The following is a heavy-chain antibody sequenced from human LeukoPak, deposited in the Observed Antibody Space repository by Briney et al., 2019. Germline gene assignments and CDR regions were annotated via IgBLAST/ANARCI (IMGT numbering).Heavy chain of an antibody. CDR3: ARSPRISIFGVVMGAFDI. J-gene: IGHJ3*02. V-gene: IGHV4-59*13. CDR1: GTSICSNY. D-gene: IGHD3-3*01. CDR2: FYYGGST. Sequence: SEPLSLPCRVLGTSICSNYSSWIRRSPGKAREWFGYFYYGGSTNYNPSLKSQVTMSVDTSKNQFSLKLSSVTAADTAVYYCARSPRISIFGVVMGAFDIGGQGTMVTVSA.